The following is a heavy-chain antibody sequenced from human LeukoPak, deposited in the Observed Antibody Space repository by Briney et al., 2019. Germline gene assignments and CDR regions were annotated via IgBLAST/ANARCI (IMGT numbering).Heavy chain of an antibody. CDR3: AKENTIFGVVIIPFDY. V-gene: IGHV3-23*01. CDR2: ISGSGGST. J-gene: IGHJ4*02. Sequence: GGSLRLSCAASGFTFSSYAMTWVRQAPGKGLECVSAISGSGGSTYYADSVKGRFTISRDNSKNTLYLQMNSLRAEDTAVYYCAKENTIFGVVIIPFDYWGQGTLVTVSS. D-gene: IGHD3-3*01. CDR1: GFTFSSYA.